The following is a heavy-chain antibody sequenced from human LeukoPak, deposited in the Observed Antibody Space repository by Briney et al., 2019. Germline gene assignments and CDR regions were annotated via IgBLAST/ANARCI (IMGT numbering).Heavy chain of an antibody. CDR1: GFTFSDYY. Sequence: GGSLRLSCAASGFTFSDYYMSWIRQAPGKGLEWVSYISSSGSTIYYADSVKGRFTISRDNAKNSLYLQMNSLRAEDTAVYYCARESGYCSSTSCHDAFDIWGQGTMVTVSS. V-gene: IGHV3-11*01. CDR2: ISSSGSTI. J-gene: IGHJ3*02. CDR3: ARESGYCSSTSCHDAFDI. D-gene: IGHD2-2*01.